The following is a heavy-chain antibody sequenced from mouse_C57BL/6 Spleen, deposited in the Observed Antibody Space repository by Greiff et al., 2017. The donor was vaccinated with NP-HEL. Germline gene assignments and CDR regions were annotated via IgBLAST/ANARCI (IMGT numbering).Heavy chain of an antibody. CDR3: ASDYYGSSYRAWFAY. V-gene: IGHV5-4*03. CDR2: ISDGGSYT. CDR1: GFTFSSYA. J-gene: IGHJ3*01. Sequence: EVKLMESGGGLVKPGGSLKLSCAASGFTFSSYAMSWVRQTPEKRLEWVATISDGGSYTYYPDNVKGRFTISRDNAKNNLYLQMSHLKSEDTAMYYCASDYYGSSYRAWFAYWGQGTLVTVSA. D-gene: IGHD1-1*01.